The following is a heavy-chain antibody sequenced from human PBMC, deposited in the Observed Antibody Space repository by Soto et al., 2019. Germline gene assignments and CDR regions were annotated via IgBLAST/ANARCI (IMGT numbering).Heavy chain of an antibody. D-gene: IGHD5-18*01. CDR2: IYHSGST. J-gene: IGHJ6*02. V-gene: IGHV4-4*02. CDR3: ASVVYSYGYYYGMDV. CDR1: GGSISSSNW. Sequence: PSETLSLTCAVSGGSISSSNWWSWVRQPPGKGLEWIGEIYHSGSTNYNPSLKSRVTISVDKSKNQFSLKLSSVTAADTAVYYCASVVYSYGYYYGMDVWGQGTTVTVSS.